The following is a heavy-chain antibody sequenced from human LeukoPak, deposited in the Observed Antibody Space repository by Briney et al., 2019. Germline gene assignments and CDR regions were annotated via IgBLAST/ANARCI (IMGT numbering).Heavy chain of an antibody. J-gene: IGHJ4*02. Sequence: ASVKVSCKASGYTFTAYYIHWVRQAPGQGREWMGWIDPNSGGTNFAQKFQGRVTMTRDTSITTAYVELSSLKSDDTAVYYCARGDIQWDYWGQGTQVTVSS. V-gene: IGHV1-2*02. CDR2: IDPNSGGT. CDR1: GYTFTAYY. D-gene: IGHD6-19*01. CDR3: ARGDIQWDY.